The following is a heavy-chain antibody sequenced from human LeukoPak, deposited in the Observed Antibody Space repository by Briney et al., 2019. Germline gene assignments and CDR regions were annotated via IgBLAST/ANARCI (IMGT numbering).Heavy chain of an antibody. V-gene: IGHV4-4*07. Sequence: PSETLPLTCTVSGGSISSYYWSWIRQPAGKGLEWIGRIYTSGSTNYNPSLKSRVTMSVDTSKTQFSLKLSSVTAADTAVYYCARDPVVFGNNDAFDIWGQGTMVTVSS. CDR1: GGSISSYY. CDR3: ARDPVVFGNNDAFDI. D-gene: IGHD1/OR15-1a*01. CDR2: IYTSGST. J-gene: IGHJ3*02.